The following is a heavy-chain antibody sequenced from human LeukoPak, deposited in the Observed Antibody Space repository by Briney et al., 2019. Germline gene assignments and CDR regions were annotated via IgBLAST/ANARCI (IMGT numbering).Heavy chain of an antibody. CDR1: GGSISSYH. V-gene: IGHV4-4*07. Sequence: SETLSLTCTVSGGSISSYHWSWIRQPAGKGLEWIVRIYTSGSTNYNPSLKSRVTMSVDTSKNQFSLKLSSVTAADTAVYYCARDTPTVVQGGASLPDYWGQGTLVTVSS. CDR2: IYTSGST. D-gene: IGHD3-10*01. CDR3: ARDTPTVVQGGASLPDY. J-gene: IGHJ4*02.